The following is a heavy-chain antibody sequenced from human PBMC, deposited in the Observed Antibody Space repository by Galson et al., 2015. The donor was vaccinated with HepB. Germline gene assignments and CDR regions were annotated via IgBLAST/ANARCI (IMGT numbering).Heavy chain of an antibody. CDR3: ASRSPHCGGPNRTRVYFDP. CDR2: IYPGDSDT. CDR1: GFPFTSYW. V-gene: IGHV5-51*03. D-gene: IGHD2-21*01. J-gene: IGHJ5*02. Sequence: QSGAEVTKPGESLKISCTGSGFPFTSYWIAWVRQEPGKSLEWMGIIYPGDSDTRYRPSFRGQVTMSADKSINTAYLQWSSLKASDTALCYFASRSPHCGGPNRTRVYFDPWGQGTLVTVSS.